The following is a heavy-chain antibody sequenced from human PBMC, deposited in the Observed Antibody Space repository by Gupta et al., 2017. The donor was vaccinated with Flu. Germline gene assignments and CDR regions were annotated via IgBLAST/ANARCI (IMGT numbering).Heavy chain of an antibody. D-gene: IGHD1-20*01. CDR1: GFTRFTFSNYE. CDR3: AAVSLQGGLPFSFDY. V-gene: IGHV3-48*03. J-gene: IGHJ4*02. CDR2: ISSGGYTI. Sequence: EVQLVESGGAVLQPGWSLRLPCPTSGFTRFTFSNYERNGIRQAPGGGLEWISYISSGGYTIYYADCVKGRFTISRDNAKKNSLYLEMTNLTGEDTGMYYCAAVSLQGGLPFSFDYWGQGTLVNVSS.